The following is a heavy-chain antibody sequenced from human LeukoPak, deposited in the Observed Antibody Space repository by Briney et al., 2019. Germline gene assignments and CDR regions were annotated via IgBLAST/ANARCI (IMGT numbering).Heavy chain of an antibody. J-gene: IGHJ4*02. D-gene: IGHD1-26*01. CDR3: VKDRGGVWELDRGYYFDS. CDR2: ISYDGSNK. CDR1: GFTFSAYG. V-gene: IGHV3-30*18. Sequence: GRSLRLSCAASGFTFSAYGMHWVRQAPGKGLEWVAVISYDGSNKYYADSMKGRFTISRDNSKNTLDLQMNSLRAEDTAVYYCVKDRGGVWELDRGYYFDSWGQGTLVTVSS.